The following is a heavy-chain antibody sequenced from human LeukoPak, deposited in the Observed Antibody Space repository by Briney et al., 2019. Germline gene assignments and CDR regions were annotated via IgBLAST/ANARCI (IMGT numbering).Heavy chain of an antibody. V-gene: IGHV4-59*01. CDR1: GESISGFY. D-gene: IGHD6-13*01. Sequence: SETLSLTCTVSGESISGFYWNWIRQPPGKGREWIGYIYYSGSTDYNPSLKSRVTISVDTSKNQFSLKLSSVTAADTAVYYCAISEGSSWKLEYFQHWGQGTLVTVSS. CDR2: IYYSGST. CDR3: AISEGSSWKLEYFQH. J-gene: IGHJ1*01.